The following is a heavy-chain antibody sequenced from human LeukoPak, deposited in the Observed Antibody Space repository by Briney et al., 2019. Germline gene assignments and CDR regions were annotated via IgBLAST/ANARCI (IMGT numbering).Heavy chain of an antibody. Sequence: PGGSLRLSCAASGFTFSSYAMSWVRQAPGKGLEWVSAISGSGGSTYYADSVKGRFTITRYNSKNPLYLQMNSLKAEDTAVYYCAKPSRAGTIAYWGQGTLVTVSS. CDR1: GFTFSSYA. CDR2: ISGSGGST. D-gene: IGHD6-19*01. V-gene: IGHV3-23*01. CDR3: AKPSRAGTIAY. J-gene: IGHJ4*02.